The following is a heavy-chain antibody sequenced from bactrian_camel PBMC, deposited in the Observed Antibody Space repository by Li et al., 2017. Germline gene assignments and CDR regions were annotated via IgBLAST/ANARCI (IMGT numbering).Heavy chain of an antibody. Sequence: HVQLVESGGGSVQPGGSLRVSCAASGHPSSPNVMAWFRQAAGKEREGVAVIYIIGRMTYYTDSVKGRFTVSKDNVKTIMYLQMNSLKPDDTATYYCAADSLTCDDIRTLRQHMDHWGKGTQVTVS. V-gene: IGHV3-3*01. CDR1: GHPSSPNV. CDR2: IYIIGRMT. J-gene: IGHJ7*01.